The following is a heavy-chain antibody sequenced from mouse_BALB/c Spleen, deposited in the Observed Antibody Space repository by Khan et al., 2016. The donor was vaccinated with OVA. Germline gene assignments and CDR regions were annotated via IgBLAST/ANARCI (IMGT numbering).Heavy chain of an antibody. J-gene: IGHJ4*01. V-gene: IGHV3-2*02. CDR1: GYSITSDYA. Sequence: QLEESGPGLVKPSQSLYLTCTVTGYSITSDYAWNWIRQFPGNKLEWMGYISYSGNNNYKPALKSRHTITGATSKNQFFLQLNYVTTEDTATYYCAREGSLFNAAIDYWGQGTSVTVSS. CDR2: ISYSGNN. CDR3: AREGSLFNAAIDY.